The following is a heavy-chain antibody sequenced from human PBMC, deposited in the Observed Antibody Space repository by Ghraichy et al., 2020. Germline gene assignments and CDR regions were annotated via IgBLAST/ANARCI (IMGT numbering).Heavy chain of an antibody. J-gene: IGHJ5*02. D-gene: IGHD3-22*01. CDR2: IKQDGSEK. V-gene: IGHV3-7*01. CDR3: ARSPIENWFDP. Sequence: GESLNISCAASGFTFSSYWMSWVRQAPGKGLEWVTNIKQDGSEKYYVDSVKGRFTISRDNAKNSLYLQMNSLRAEDTAVYYCARSPIENWFDPWGQGTLVTVSS. CDR1: GFTFSSYW.